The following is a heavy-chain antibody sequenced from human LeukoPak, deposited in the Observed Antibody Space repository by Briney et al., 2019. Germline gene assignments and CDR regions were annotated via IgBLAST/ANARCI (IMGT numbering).Heavy chain of an antibody. CDR2: ISWNSGII. D-gene: IGHD3-10*01. Sequence: GGSLRLSCAASGFTFEDHAMHWVRQAPGKGLEWVSRISWNSGIIDYADSVKGRFTVSRDNAKNSLYLQMNSLRAEDTALYYCARDRNYGSGSYLDYWGQGTLVTVSS. CDR3: ARDRNYGSGSYLDY. V-gene: IGHV3-9*01. CDR1: GFTFEDHA. J-gene: IGHJ4*02.